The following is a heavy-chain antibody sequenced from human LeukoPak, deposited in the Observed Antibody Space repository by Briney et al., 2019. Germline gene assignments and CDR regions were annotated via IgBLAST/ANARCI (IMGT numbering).Heavy chain of an antibody. Sequence: SGGSLRLSCAASGFTFSSYSITWVRQAPGKGLEWVSSICPTSTYIYYADSLKGRFTISRDNAKNSLYLQMNSLRAEDTAVYYCARLSGTQGNYYFDYWGQGTLVTVSS. D-gene: IGHD1-7*01. J-gene: IGHJ4*02. CDR2: ICPTSTYI. CDR1: GFTFSSYS. CDR3: ARLSGTQGNYYFDY. V-gene: IGHV3-21*01.